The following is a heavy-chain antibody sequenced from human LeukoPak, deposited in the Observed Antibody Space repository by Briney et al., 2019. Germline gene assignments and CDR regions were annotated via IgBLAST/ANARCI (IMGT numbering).Heavy chain of an antibody. Sequence: GGSLRLSCAASGFTFSSYAMHWVRQAPGKWLEWVAVISYDGSNKYYADSVKGRFTISRDNAKNSLYMQVNSLRAEDTAVYYCARGGYSSSWYHDSWGQGTLVTVSS. J-gene: IGHJ4*02. CDR2: ISYDGSNK. D-gene: IGHD6-13*01. CDR3: ARGGYSSSWYHDS. V-gene: IGHV3-30*04. CDR1: GFTFSSYA.